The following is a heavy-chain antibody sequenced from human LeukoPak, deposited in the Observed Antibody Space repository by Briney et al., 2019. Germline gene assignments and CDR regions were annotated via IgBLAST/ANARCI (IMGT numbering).Heavy chain of an antibody. CDR1: GFTVSSNY. Sequence: PGGSLRLSCAASGFTVSSNYMSWVRQAPGKGLEWVSVIYSGGSTYYADSVKGRFTISRDNSKNTLYPQMNSLRAEDTAVCYCARDSPSRGWPLDYWGQGTLVTVSS. D-gene: IGHD6-19*01. J-gene: IGHJ4*02. CDR3: ARDSPSRGWPLDY. CDR2: IYSGGST. V-gene: IGHV3-66*02.